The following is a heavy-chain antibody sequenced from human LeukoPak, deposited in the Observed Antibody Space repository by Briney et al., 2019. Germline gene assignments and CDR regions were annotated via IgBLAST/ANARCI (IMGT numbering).Heavy chain of an antibody. Sequence: SETLSLTCTVSGGSISSSSYYWGWIRQPPGKGLEWIGSIYYSGSTYYNPSLKGRVTISVDTSKNRFSLKLSSVTAADAAVYYCASGTGGFGELIPFGYWGQGTLVTVSS. D-gene: IGHD3-10*01. CDR2: IYYSGST. CDR3: ASGTGGFGELIPFGY. CDR1: GGSISSSSYY. J-gene: IGHJ4*02. V-gene: IGHV4-39*07.